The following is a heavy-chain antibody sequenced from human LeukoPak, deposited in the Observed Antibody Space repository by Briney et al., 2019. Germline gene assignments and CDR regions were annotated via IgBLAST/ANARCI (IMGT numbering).Heavy chain of an antibody. D-gene: IGHD1-26*01. CDR3: AVKRSYYAGFDY. V-gene: IGHV1-2*02. J-gene: IGHJ4*02. Sequence: ASVKVSCKASGYTFTGYYMHWVRQAPGQGLEWMGWINPNSGGTNYAQKFQGRVTMTRDTSISTACMELSRLRSDDTAVYYCAVKRSYYAGFDYWGQGTLVTVSS. CDR1: GYTFTGYY. CDR2: INPNSGGT.